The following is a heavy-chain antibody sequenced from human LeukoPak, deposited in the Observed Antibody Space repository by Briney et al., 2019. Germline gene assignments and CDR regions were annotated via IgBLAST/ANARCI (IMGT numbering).Heavy chain of an antibody. D-gene: IGHD6-13*01. Sequence: GRSLRLSCAASGFTFSNYAVHWVRQAPGKGLEWVAVISFDGNNKYYADSVKGRFTISRDNSKNTLYLQMNSLRPEDTAVYYCARERIAAAGTNWFDPWGQGTLVTVSS. J-gene: IGHJ5*02. V-gene: IGHV3-30*04. CDR2: ISFDGNNK. CDR1: GFTFSNYA. CDR3: ARERIAAAGTNWFDP.